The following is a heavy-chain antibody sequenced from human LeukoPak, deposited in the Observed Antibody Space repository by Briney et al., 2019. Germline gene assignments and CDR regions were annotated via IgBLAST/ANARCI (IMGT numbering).Heavy chain of an antibody. CDR1: GYIFTAYY. CDR3: ARDLSGGALGAFDI. V-gene: IGHV1-2*02. J-gene: IGHJ3*02. CDR2: INPNSGGT. Sequence: ASVKVSCKASGYIFTAYYIHWLRQAPGQGLEWMGWINPNSGGTSFALNFQGRVTLTRDTSISTVYMELSRLRSDDTAVYYCARDLSGGALGAFDIWGQGTMVTPSS. D-gene: IGHD2-15*01.